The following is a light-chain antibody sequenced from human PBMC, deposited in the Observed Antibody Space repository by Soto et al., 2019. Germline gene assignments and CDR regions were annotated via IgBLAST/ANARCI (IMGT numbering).Light chain of an antibody. CDR1: QSISSW. CDR2: KAS. Sequence: DIQMTQSPSTLSASVGDRVTITCRASQSISSWLAWYQQKPGKAPKLLIYKASSLESGVPSTFSGSGSGTEFSLTVSSLQPDDFATYYCLQYVTYPLTFGGGTKVDIK. V-gene: IGKV1-5*03. CDR3: LQYVTYPLT. J-gene: IGKJ4*01.